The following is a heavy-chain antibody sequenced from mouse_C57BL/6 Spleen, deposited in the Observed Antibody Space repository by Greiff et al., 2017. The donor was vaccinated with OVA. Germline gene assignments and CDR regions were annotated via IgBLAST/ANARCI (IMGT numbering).Heavy chain of an antibody. CDR2: INYDGSST. J-gene: IGHJ1*03. CDR3: ARDISTVVAHWYFDV. CDR1: GFTFSDYY. Sequence: EVKVVESEGGLVQPGSSMKLSCTASGFTFSDYYMAWVRQVPEKGLEWVANINYDGSSTYYLDSLKSRFIISRDNAKNILYLQMCSLKSEDTATYYCARDISTVVAHWYFDVWGTGTTVTVSS. V-gene: IGHV5-16*01. D-gene: IGHD1-1*01.